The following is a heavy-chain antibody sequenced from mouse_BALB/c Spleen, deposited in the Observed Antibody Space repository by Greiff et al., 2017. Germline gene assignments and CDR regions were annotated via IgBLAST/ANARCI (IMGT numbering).Heavy chain of an antibody. CDR1: GFTFSDYY. V-gene: IGHV5-4*02. Sequence: EVKVVESGGGLVKPGGSLKLSCAASGFTFSDYYMYWVRQTPEKRLEWVATISDGGSYTYYPDSVKGRFTISRDNAKNNLYLQMSSLKSEDTAMYYCAREGGNYGFAYWGQGTLVTVSA. J-gene: IGHJ3*01. D-gene: IGHD2-1*01. CDR3: AREGGNYGFAY. CDR2: ISDGGSYT.